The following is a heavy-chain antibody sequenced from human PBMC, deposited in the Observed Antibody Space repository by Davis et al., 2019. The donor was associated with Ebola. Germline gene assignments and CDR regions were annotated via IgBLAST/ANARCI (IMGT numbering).Heavy chain of an antibody. CDR3: AKVGRCPGGTCYSDYYYGLDV. J-gene: IGHJ6*02. V-gene: IGHV3-23*01. Sequence: GESLKISCTASGFTFSNYAMSWVRQAPGEGLEWASGISASSDYSFYGDSVKGRFTISRDNSKSTVYLQMNSLRVEDTAIYYCAKVGRCPGGTCYSDYYYGLDVWGQGTTVTVSS. CDR1: GFTFSNYA. D-gene: IGHD2-15*01. CDR2: ISASSDYS.